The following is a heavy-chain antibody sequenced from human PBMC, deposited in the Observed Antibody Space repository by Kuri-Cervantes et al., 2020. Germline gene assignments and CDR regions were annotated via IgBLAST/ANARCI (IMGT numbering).Heavy chain of an antibody. V-gene: IGHV1-18*01. Sequence: ASVKVSCKASGYTFTSYGISWVRQAPGQGLEWMGWISAYNGNTHYAQNLQGRVTMTTDTSTSTAYMELRSLRSDDTAVYFCAKATYYYDSSGPNVFDIWGQGTMVTVSS. CDR2: ISAYNGNT. CDR1: GYTFTSYG. J-gene: IGHJ3*02. CDR3: AKATYYYDSSGPNVFDI. D-gene: IGHD3-22*01.